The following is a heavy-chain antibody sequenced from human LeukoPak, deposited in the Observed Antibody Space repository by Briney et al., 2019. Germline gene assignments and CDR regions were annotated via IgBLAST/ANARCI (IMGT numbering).Heavy chain of an antibody. Sequence: GSLRLSCAASGFTFSSYSMNWVRQAPGKGLEWVSSISSSSYIYYADSVKGRFTISRDNAKNSLYLQMNSLRAEDTAVYYCAREDTAMDAFDIWGQGTMVTVSS. CDR1: GFTFSSYS. V-gene: IGHV3-21*01. J-gene: IGHJ3*02. CDR2: ISSSSYI. CDR3: AREDTAMDAFDI. D-gene: IGHD5-18*01.